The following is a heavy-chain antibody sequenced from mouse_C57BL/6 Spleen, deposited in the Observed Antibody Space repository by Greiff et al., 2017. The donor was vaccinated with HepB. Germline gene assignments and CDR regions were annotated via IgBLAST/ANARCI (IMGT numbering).Heavy chain of an antibody. CDR1: GYAFSSYW. J-gene: IGHJ1*03. CDR3: TRRGYDGYFDV. Sequence: VQLQQSGAELVKPGASVKISCKASGYAFSSYWMNWVKQRPGKGLEWIGQIYPGDGDTNYNGKFKGKATLTADKSSSTAYMQLSSLTSEDSAVYFCTRRGYDGYFDVWGTGTTVTVSS. D-gene: IGHD2-3*01. V-gene: IGHV1-80*01. CDR2: IYPGDGDT.